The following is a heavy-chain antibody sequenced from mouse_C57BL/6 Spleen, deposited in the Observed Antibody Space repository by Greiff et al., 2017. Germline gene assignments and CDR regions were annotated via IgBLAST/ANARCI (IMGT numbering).Heavy chain of an antibody. J-gene: IGHJ3*01. Sequence: QVQLQQSGAELVKPGASVKISCKASGYTFTDYYINWVKQRPGQGLEWIGKIGPGSGSTYYNDKFKGKATLTADTSSSTAYMQLSSLTSEDSAVFFGARSHYDSSSAWFAYWGQGTLVTVSA. CDR1: GYTFTDYY. V-gene: IGHV1-77*01. CDR2: IGPGSGST. D-gene: IGHD1-1*01. CDR3: ARSHYDSSSAWFAY.